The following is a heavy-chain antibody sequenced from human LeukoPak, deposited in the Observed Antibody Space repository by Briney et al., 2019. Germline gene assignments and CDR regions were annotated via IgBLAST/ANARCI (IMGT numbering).Heavy chain of an antibody. J-gene: IGHJ4*02. D-gene: IGHD5-12*01. Sequence: GGSLRLSCAASGFTFSSYSMNWVRQAPGKGLEWVSSISSSSSYISYADSVKGRFTTSRDNAKNSLYLQMNSLRAEDTAVYYCARGSGYDGSFDYWGQGTLVTVSS. CDR1: GFTFSSYS. CDR3: ARGSGYDGSFDY. CDR2: ISSSSSYI. V-gene: IGHV3-21*01.